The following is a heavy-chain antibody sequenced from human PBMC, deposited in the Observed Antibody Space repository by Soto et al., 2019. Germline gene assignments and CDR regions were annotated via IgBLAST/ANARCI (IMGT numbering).Heavy chain of an antibody. V-gene: IGHV1-2*04. D-gene: IGHD3-22*01. J-gene: IGHJ3*02. Sequence: ASVKVSCKASGYTFTGYYMHWVRQAPGQGLERMGWINPNSGGTNYAQKFQGWVTMTRDTSISTAYMELSRLRSDDTAVYYCASSRRIYYDSSGSDAFDIWGQGTMVTVSS. CDR2: INPNSGGT. CDR3: ASSRRIYYDSSGSDAFDI. CDR1: GYTFTGYY.